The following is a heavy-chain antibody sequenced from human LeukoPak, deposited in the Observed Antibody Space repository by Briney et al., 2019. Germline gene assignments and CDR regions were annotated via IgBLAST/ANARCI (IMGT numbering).Heavy chain of an antibody. D-gene: IGHD4-11*01. CDR2: IYTSGST. Sequence: PSETLSLTCTVSGGSISSYYWSWIRQPAGKGLEWIGRIYTSGSTNYNPSLKSRVTISVDTSKNQFSLKLSSVTAADTAVYYCARDRGNYLTDYYYYYYMDVWGKGTTVTVSS. CDR3: ARDRGNYLTDYYYYYYMDV. CDR1: GGSISSYY. V-gene: IGHV4-4*07. J-gene: IGHJ6*03.